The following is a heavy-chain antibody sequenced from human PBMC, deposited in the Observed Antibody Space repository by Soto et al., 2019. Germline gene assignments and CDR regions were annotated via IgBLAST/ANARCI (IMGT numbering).Heavy chain of an antibody. J-gene: IGHJ4*02. CDR2: IYYSGST. D-gene: IGHD6-13*01. Sequence: QVQLQESGPGLVKPSQTLSLTCTVSGGSISSGGYYWGWIRQYPGKGLEWTGYIYYSGSTYYNPSLKSRVTISVETSKNQFSLKLSSVTAADTAVYFCARGLPAVGCFDFWGQGTLVTVSS. CDR3: ARGLPAVGCFDF. CDR1: GGSISSGGYY. V-gene: IGHV4-31*03.